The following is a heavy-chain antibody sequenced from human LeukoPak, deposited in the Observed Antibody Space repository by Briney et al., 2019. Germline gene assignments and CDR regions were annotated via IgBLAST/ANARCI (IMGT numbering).Heavy chain of an antibody. D-gene: IGHD4-17*01. V-gene: IGHV3-33*06. J-gene: IGHJ4*02. CDR3: AKDHGDFYFDY. CDR2: IWYDGSHK. CDR1: GFTSSSYG. Sequence: PRRSLRLSCAPSGFTSSSYGMHWVRQAPSKGLEWVAVIWYDGSHKYYADSVKGRFTISRDNSTNTTYLQMNRLRPEDTAVSYWAKDHGDFYFDYWGQGTLVTVSS.